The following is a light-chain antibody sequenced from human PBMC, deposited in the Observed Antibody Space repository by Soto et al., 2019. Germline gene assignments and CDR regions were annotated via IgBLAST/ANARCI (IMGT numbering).Light chain of an antibody. V-gene: IGLV2-14*01. J-gene: IGLJ1*01. CDR3: TSYTSSFTHL. CDR2: EVS. CDR1: SCDVGGYNY. Sequence: QSVLTQPASVSGAPGQAVTSSCTGTSCDVGGYNYFSWYQQHPGKAPKLMVFEVSNRPSAVSNRFSGSKSGNTASLTISGLQTEDEAEYYCTSYTSSFTHLFGTGTKVTVL.